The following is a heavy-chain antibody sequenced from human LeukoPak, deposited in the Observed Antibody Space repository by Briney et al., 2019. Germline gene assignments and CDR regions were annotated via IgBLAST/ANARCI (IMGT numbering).Heavy chain of an antibody. Sequence: PSETLSLTCSVSGGSISSSSYYWGWIRQPPGKGLEWIGSAYYSGSTHYNPSLKSRVTISVDTSKNHFFLRLTSVTAADTAVFCARSRWIAAGPFDFWGHGSLVTVSS. J-gene: IGHJ4*01. D-gene: IGHD6-13*01. CDR3: ARSRWIAAGPFDF. CDR2: AYYSGST. CDR1: GGSISSSSYY. V-gene: IGHV4-39*02.